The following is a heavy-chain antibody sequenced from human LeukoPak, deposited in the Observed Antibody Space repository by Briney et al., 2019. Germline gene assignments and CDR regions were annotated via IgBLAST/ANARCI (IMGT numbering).Heavy chain of an antibody. V-gene: IGHV3-7*03. D-gene: IGHD4-17*01. J-gene: IGHJ4*02. CDR2: IKQDGSEK. Sequence: PGGSLRLSCAASGFTFSSYWMSWVRQAPGEGLEWVANIKQDGSEKYYVDSVKGRFTISRDNAKNSLYLQMNSLRAEDTAVYYCARGYGDYAPRGWGQGTLVTVSS. CDR3: ARGYGDYAPRG. CDR1: GFTFSSYW.